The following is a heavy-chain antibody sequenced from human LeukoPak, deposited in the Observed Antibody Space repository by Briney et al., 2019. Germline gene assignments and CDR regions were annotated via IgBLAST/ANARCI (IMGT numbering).Heavy chain of an antibody. V-gene: IGHV3-9*01. CDR3: AKDNRRHYTSGPNPDSLH. J-gene: IGHJ4*02. CDR2: ISWNSGSI. CDR1: GFIFNYYA. D-gene: IGHD6-19*01. Sequence: GGSLRLSCTGSGFIFNYYAMHWVRQPPGKGLEWVSGISWNSGSIDYADSVKGRFTISGDNAKNSLYLQMNSLRVEDTAFYYCAKDNRRHYTSGPNPDSLHWGQGALVTVSS.